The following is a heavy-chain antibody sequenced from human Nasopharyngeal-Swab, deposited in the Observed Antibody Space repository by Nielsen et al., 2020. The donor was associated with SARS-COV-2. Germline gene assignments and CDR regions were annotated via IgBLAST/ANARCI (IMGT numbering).Heavy chain of an antibody. CDR2: IYYSGRT. CDR1: GVSISTGGYY. J-gene: IGHJ4*02. V-gene: IGHV4-31*03. Sequence: SETLSLTCSVSGVSISTGGYYWSWIRQHPGKGLEWIGHIYYSGRTYYNPSLKSRVTISVDTSENQFSLKLSSVTAADTAVYYCAKDHYSVSGSYVPYYWGQGTLVTVSS. CDR3: AKDHYSVSGSYVPYY. D-gene: IGHD3-10*01.